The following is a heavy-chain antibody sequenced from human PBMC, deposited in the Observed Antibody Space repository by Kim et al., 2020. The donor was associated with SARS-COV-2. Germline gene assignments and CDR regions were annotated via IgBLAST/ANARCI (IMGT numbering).Heavy chain of an antibody. D-gene: IGHD2-15*01. V-gene: IGHV4-34*01. CDR3: ARSGVVAVDY. Sequence: NYNPSLKSRVTISGDPTKTQFYLRLSSVTAADTAVYYCARSGVVAVDYWGQGTLVTVSS. J-gene: IGHJ4*02.